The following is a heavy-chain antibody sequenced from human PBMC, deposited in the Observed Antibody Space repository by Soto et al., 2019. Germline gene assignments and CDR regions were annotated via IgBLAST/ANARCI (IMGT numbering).Heavy chain of an antibody. CDR2: IGGSGGTT. J-gene: IGHJ4*02. CDR3: AKNCGGDCYTKFDR. D-gene: IGHD2-21*02. V-gene: IGHV3-23*01. Sequence: GGALRLSSAASCFPFSSYAVGWVSQPPGMGLEWVSAIGGSGGTTYYADSVKGRFTISRDNSKNTLYLQMNSLRAEDTAVYYCAKNCGGDCYTKFDRWGQGTLVTVSS. CDR1: CFPFSSYA.